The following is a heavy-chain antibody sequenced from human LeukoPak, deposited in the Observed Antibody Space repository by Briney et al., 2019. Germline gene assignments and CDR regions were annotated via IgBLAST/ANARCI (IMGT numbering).Heavy chain of an antibody. CDR2: ISVYNGNT. CDR3: ARDAASSGSYYAPDY. V-gene: IGHV1-18*01. D-gene: IGHD1-26*01. CDR1: GYSFTSYG. Sequence: ASVKVSCKASGYSFTSYGISWVRQAPGQGLEWLGWISVYNGNTDYAQILQGRLILTTDTSTSTAYMELRGLRSDDTALYYCARDAASSGSYYAPDYWGQGTLVTVSS. J-gene: IGHJ4*02.